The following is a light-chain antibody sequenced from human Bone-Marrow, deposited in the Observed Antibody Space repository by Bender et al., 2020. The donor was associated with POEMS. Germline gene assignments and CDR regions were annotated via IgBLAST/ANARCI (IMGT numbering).Light chain of an antibody. CDR3: SAWDDSLNGRWV. Sequence: QSVLTQPPSVSGTPGQRVTISCSGSSSNIGSRTVNWHRQVPGTAPKVLIYNTNQRPSGVPDRFSASKSGTSASLAISGLQSEDEADYYCSAWDDSLNGRWVFGGGTKLTVL. CDR2: NTN. CDR1: SSNIGSRT. J-gene: IGLJ3*02. V-gene: IGLV1-44*01.